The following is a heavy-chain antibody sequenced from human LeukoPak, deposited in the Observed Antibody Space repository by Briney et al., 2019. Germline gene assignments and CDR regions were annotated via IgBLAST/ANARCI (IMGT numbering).Heavy chain of an antibody. D-gene: IGHD3-3*01. CDR1: GFTFDDYA. J-gene: IGHJ4*02. Sequence: HSGRSLRLSCAASGFTFDDYAMPWVRQAPGKGLEWVSGISWNSGSIGYADSVKGRFTISRDNAKNSLYLQMNSLRAEDTALYYCAKDMRYDFWSGYDYWGQGTLVTVSS. CDR3: AKDMRYDFWSGYDY. CDR2: ISWNSGSI. V-gene: IGHV3-9*01.